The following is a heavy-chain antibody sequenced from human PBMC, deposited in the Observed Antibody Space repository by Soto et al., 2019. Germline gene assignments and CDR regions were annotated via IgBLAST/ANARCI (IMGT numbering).Heavy chain of an antibody. CDR3: VIDRMHFAQTVYPATRLFEP. V-gene: IGHV1-69*13. CDR1: GCTFNNNG. CDR2: LIPIFGSA. J-gene: IGHJ5*02. D-gene: IGHD3-9*01. Sequence: SVKVSCKASGCTFNNNGVSWVRQAPGQGREWMGGLIPIFGSASYAQRFQDRVKIIADESTSTAYMELSGLRSEDTAVYYCVIDRMHFAQTVYPATRLFEPLGQGTRVIVS.